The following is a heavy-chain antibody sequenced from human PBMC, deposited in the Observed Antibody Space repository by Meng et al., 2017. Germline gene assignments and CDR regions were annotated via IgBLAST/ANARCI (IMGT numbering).Heavy chain of an antibody. CDR3: ARDVGGDYETLFDY. Sequence: QVHLQDSGPGLVRPSETLSLTCTVSGGSVGSGNYYWSWIRQPPGKGLEWIGYIVYSGSTTYNPSLKTRVTISVDTSKNQFSLKLTSVTAADTAVYFCARDVGGDYETLFDYWGQGTLVTVSS. CDR2: IVYSGST. J-gene: IGHJ4*02. CDR1: GGSVGSGNYY. V-gene: IGHV4-61*01. D-gene: IGHD4-17*01.